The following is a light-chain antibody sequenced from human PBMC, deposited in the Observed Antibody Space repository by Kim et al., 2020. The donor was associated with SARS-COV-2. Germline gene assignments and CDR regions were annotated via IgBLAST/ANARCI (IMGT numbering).Light chain of an antibody. J-gene: IGKJ4*01. CDR3: QQRTTSLT. V-gene: IGKV3-11*02. CDR1: QRVSSY. CDR2: DAS. Sequence: LSLSPGERATLSCRTSQRVSSYLAWYQQKPGQAPRLLIYDASQRAPGIPARFSGGGYIREFTLTISSLEPEDSAVYYCQQRTTSLTFGRGTKVEI.